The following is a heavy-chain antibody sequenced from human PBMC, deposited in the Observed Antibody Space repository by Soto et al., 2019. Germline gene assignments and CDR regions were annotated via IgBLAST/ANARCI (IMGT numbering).Heavy chain of an antibody. J-gene: IGHJ5*02. Sequence: ASVKVSCKASGYSFTPYSMQWVRQAPGQRLEWMGWINVGKGNTQYSQKFQGRLTVTRDTPASTVYMELSSLRSEDTAVYYCVSDGAKFSNNPYNWFDLWGEGTLVTVSS. CDR1: GYSFTPYS. CDR2: INVGKGNT. D-gene: IGHD3-16*01. CDR3: VSDGAKFSNNPYNWFDL. V-gene: IGHV1-3*01.